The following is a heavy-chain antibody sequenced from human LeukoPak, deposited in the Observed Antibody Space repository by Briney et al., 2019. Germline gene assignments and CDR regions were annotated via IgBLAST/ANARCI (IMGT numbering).Heavy chain of an antibody. CDR3: TRGPPHDFWSGYYA. V-gene: IGHV3-73*01. CDR1: GFTFSGSA. CDR2: ISSKANSYAT. D-gene: IGHD3-3*01. Sequence: GGSLRLSCAASGFTFSGSAMHWVRQASGKGLEWVGRISSKANSYATAYAASVKGRFTVSRDDSKNTAYLQMNSLKTEDTAVYYCTRGPPHDFWSGYYAWGQGTLVTVSS. J-gene: IGHJ5*02.